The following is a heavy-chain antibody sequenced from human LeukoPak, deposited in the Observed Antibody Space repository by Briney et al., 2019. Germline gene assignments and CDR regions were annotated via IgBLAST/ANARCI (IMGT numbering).Heavy chain of an antibody. J-gene: IGHJ3*02. D-gene: IGHD1-26*01. Sequence: PGGSLRLSCAASGFTFSDYYMNWVRQAPGKGLEWVANIRQDGSAQFYADSVKGRFTISRDNAKNSLYLQMNSLRAEDTAVYYCARDPTSSWETAFDIWGQGTMVTVSS. CDR1: GFTFSDYY. CDR3: ARDPTSSWETAFDI. CDR2: IRQDGSAQ. V-gene: IGHV3-7*01.